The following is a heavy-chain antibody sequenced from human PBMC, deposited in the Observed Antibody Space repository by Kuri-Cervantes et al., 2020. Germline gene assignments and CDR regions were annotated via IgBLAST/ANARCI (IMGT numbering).Heavy chain of an antibody. J-gene: IGHJ4*02. D-gene: IGHD2-15*01. Sequence: SETLSLTCTVSGGSISSYYWSWIRQPPGKGLEWIGYIYYSGSTYYNPSLKSRVTISVDTSKNQFSLKLSSVTAADTAVYYCARATESRFCSGGSCYDYWGQGTLVTVSS. V-gene: IGHV4-59*01. CDR2: IYYSGST. CDR1: GGSISSYY. CDR3: ARATESRFCSGGSCYDY.